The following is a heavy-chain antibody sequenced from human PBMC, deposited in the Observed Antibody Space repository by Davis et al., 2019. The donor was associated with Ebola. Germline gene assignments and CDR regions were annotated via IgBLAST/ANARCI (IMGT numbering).Heavy chain of an antibody. V-gene: IGHV4-34*01. CDR3: ARSYYDFWSGGYYYYYGMDV. Sequence: MPSETLSLTCAVYGGSFSGYYWSWIRQPPGKGLEWIGEINHSGSTNYNPSLKSRVTISVDTSKNQFSLQLNSVTPEDTAVYYCARSYYDFWSGGYYYYYGMDVWGQGTTVTVSS. D-gene: IGHD3-3*01. CDR2: INHSGST. CDR1: GGSFSGYY. J-gene: IGHJ6*02.